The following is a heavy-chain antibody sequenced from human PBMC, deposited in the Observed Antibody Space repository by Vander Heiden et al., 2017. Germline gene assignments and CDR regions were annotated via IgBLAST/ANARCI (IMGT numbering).Heavy chain of an antibody. D-gene: IGHD3-10*01. CDR3: ARRIYASGYYYVDY. Sequence: QVQLVVSGGGVVPPGRSLRLSCAASGFTFITCGVHWVRRAPVKGLWWVAVIWYDGSNKYYADSVKGRFTVSRDNSKNTLYLQMNSLRAEDTAVYYCARRIYASGYYYVDYWGQGTLVTVSS. V-gene: IGHV3-33*01. J-gene: IGHJ4*02. CDR2: IWYDGSNK. CDR1: GFTFITCG.